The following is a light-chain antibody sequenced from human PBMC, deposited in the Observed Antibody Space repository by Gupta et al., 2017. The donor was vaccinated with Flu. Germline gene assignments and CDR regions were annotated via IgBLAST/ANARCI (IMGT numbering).Light chain of an antibody. CDR1: KLEDKY. CDR3: QAWDSSTVL. J-gene: IGLJ2*01. V-gene: IGLV3-1*01. Sequence: PGQTASITCSGDKLEDKYTSWYQQKPGQSPALVIYQDIRRPSGIPERFSGSNSGNKATLTISGTQAMDEADDYCQAWDSSTVLFGGGTKLTVL. CDR2: QDI.